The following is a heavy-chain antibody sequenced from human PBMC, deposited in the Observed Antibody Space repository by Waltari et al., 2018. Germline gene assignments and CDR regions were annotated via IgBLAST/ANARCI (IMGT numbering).Heavy chain of an antibody. J-gene: IGHJ4*02. V-gene: IGHV1-18*01. Sequence: QVQLVQSGAEVKKPGASVKVSCKASGYTFTSYGISWVRQAPGQGLEWMGWISAYNGNTNYAQKLQGRVTMTTDPSTSTAYMELRSMRSDDTAVYYCARDRERWLQSGNLDYWGQGTLVTVSS. D-gene: IGHD5-12*01. CDR2: ISAYNGNT. CDR3: ARDRERWLQSGNLDY. CDR1: GYTFTSYG.